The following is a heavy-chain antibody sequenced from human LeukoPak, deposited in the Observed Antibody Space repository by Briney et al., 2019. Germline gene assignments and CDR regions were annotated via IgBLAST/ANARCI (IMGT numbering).Heavy chain of an antibody. CDR1: GYTFTSYA. CDR3: ARDSVLGDFWSGQTRTPDY. Sequence: ASVKVSCKASGYTFTSYAMHWVRQAPGQRLEWMGWINAGNGNTKYSQKFQGRVTITRDTSASTAYMELSSLRSEDTAVYYCARDSVLGDFWSGQTRTPDYWGQGTLVTVSS. V-gene: IGHV1-3*01. J-gene: IGHJ4*02. CDR2: INAGNGNT. D-gene: IGHD3-3*01.